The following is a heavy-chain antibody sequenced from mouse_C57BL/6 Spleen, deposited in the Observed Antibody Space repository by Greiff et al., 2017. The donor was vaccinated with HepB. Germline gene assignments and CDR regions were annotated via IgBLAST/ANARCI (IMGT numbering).Heavy chain of an antibody. Sequence: EVQLKESGGDLVKPGGSLKLSCAASGFTFSSYGMSWVRQTPDKRLEWVATISSGGSYTYYPDSVKGRFTISRDNAKNTLYLQMSSLKSEDTAMYYCARYGYFDYWGQGTTLTVSS. CDR3: ARYGYFDY. V-gene: IGHV5-6*01. D-gene: IGHD1-1*02. CDR2: ISSGGSYT. J-gene: IGHJ2*01. CDR1: GFTFSSYG.